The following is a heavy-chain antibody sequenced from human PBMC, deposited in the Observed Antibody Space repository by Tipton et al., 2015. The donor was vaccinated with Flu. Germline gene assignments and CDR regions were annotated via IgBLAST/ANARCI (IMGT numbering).Heavy chain of an antibody. CDR3: ARAQSYYYSSGYCDFDL. Sequence: SLRLSCAASGFTFSTYWMSWVRQAPGKGLEWVANINQNGREKYYVDSVKGRFTISRENAKNSLFLQMNSLRVEDTNVYYCARAQSYYYSSGYCDFDLWGQGTLVTVSS. D-gene: IGHD3-22*01. CDR1: GFTFSTYW. V-gene: IGHV3-7*01. CDR2: INQNGREK. J-gene: IGHJ4*02.